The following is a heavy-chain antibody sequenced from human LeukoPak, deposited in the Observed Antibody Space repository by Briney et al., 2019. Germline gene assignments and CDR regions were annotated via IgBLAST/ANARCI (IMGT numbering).Heavy chain of an antibody. CDR3: ARVRDIVVVPAAPPEYYFDY. J-gene: IGHJ4*02. CDR1: GVSMSAYQ. CDR2: INTKGET. Sequence: SETLSLTCTVSGVSMSAYQWSWVRQSPEKGLEWIGCINTKGETSYNPSLKSRVTTSVDTSKSQFSLRLTSVTAADTAVYYCARVRDIVVVPAAPPEYYFDYWGQGTLVTVSS. D-gene: IGHD2-2*01. V-gene: IGHV4-4*09.